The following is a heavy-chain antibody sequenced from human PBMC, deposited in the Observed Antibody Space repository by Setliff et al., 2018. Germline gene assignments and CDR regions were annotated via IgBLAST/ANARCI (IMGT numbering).Heavy chain of an antibody. CDR2: TYSDGRT. J-gene: IGHJ4*02. CDR1: EFTFNKYW. Sequence: HPGGSLRLSCAASEFTFNKYWMTWVRQAPGKGLEWVSVTYSDGRTNYADYVKGRFIISRDNYKTTFDLQMNSLRAEDTAVYYCAKPQVELRWGFESWGQGTPVTVSS. D-gene: IGHD1-7*01. V-gene: IGHV3-53*01. CDR3: AKPQVELRWGFES.